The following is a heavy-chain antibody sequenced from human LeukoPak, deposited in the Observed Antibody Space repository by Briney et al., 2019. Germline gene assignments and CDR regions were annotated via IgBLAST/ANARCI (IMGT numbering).Heavy chain of an antibody. Sequence: SETLSLTCTVSGGSISSSSYYWGWIRQPPGKGLGWIGTIYYIGSTYYNPSLKSRVTISVDTSKNQFSLKLSSVTGADTAVYYCARLKEAATGFLDYWGQGTLVTVSS. D-gene: IGHD2-15*01. J-gene: IGHJ4*02. CDR2: IYYIGST. V-gene: IGHV4-39*01. CDR3: ARLKEAATGFLDY. CDR1: GGSISSSSYY.